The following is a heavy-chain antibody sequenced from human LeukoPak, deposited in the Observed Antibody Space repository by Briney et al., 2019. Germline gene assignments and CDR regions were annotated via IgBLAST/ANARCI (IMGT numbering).Heavy chain of an antibody. J-gene: IGHJ4*02. Sequence: SETLSLTCTVSGGSISSYYWSWIRQTPGKGLEWIGYLYNSGTTNYNPSLKSRVSISGDTSKNQFSLKLNSVTAADTAVYYCARRGVKTTRFDYWGQGILVTVSS. CDR2: LYNSGTT. CDR3: ARRGVKTTRFDY. D-gene: IGHD1-1*01. V-gene: IGHV4-59*01. CDR1: GGSISSYY.